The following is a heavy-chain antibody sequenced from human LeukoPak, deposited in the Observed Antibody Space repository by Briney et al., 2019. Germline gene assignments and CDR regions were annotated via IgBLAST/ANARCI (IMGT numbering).Heavy chain of an antibody. Sequence: GGSLRLSYAASGFTFSSYAMHWVRQAPGKGLEWVAVISYDGSNKYYADSVKGRFTISRDNSKNMLYLQMNSLRAEDTAVYYCAGGGGGRAAAVGYWGQGTLVTVSS. J-gene: IGHJ4*02. V-gene: IGHV3-30*04. CDR2: ISYDGSNK. CDR3: AGGGGGRAAAVGY. CDR1: GFTFSSYA. D-gene: IGHD6-13*01.